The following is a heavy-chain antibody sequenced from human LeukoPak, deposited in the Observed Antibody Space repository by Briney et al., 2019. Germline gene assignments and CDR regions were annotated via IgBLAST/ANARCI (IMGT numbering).Heavy chain of an antibody. CDR2: IYPGDSDT. V-gene: IGHV5-51*01. CDR3: ARRTDIAVAGSMAY. D-gene: IGHD6-19*01. Sequence: GESLKISCKGSGYSFTNYWIGWVRQMPGKGLEWMGIIYPGDSDTRYSPSFQGQVTISADKSISTAYLQWSSLKASDTAMYFCARRTDIAVAGSMAYWGQGTLVTVSS. CDR1: GYSFTNYW. J-gene: IGHJ4*02.